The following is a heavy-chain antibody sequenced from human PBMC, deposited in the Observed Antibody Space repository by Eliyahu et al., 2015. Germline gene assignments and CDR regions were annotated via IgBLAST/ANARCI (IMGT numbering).Heavy chain of an antibody. Sequence: QVQLVQSGIEVKKPGASVKVSCKASGYSFTSYGITWVRQAPGQGLEWMGWISGYNGNTKYAQKVQDRVTMTRDTSTSTAYMELRSLRSDDTAVYFCAREVAFLFQETVAQMTDTWGQGTLVSVSS. CDR1: GYSFTSYG. J-gene: IGHJ5*02. CDR2: ISGYNGNT. D-gene: IGHD6-19*01. V-gene: IGHV1-18*01. CDR3: AREVAFLFQETVAQMTDT.